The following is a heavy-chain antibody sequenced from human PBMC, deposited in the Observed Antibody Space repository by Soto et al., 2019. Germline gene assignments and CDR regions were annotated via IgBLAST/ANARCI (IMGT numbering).Heavy chain of an antibody. CDR1: GFTFSSYA. V-gene: IGHV3-23*01. D-gene: IGHD6-13*01. Sequence: GGSLRLSCAASGFTFSSYAMSWVRQAPGKGLEWVSAISGSGGSTYYADSVKGRFTISRDNSKNTLYLQMNSLRAEDTAVYYCAKYLSGSRWGYYYGMDVWGQGTTVTVSS. CDR2: ISGSGGST. J-gene: IGHJ6*02. CDR3: AKYLSGSRWGYYYGMDV.